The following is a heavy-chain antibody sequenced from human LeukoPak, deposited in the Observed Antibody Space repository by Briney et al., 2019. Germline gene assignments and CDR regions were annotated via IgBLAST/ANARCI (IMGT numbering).Heavy chain of an antibody. J-gene: IGHJ4*02. Sequence: GGSLRLSCAASGFTFSSYAMSWVRQAPGKGLEWVSSISSSSSNIYYADSVKGRFTISRDNAKNSLYLQMNSLRVEDTAVYYCARCTTGRTFGSLREIKRSREIDYWGQGTLVTVSS. CDR1: GFTFSSYA. CDR3: ARCTTGRTFGSLREIKRSREIDY. D-gene: IGHD1-1*01. CDR2: ISSSSSNI. V-gene: IGHV3-21*01.